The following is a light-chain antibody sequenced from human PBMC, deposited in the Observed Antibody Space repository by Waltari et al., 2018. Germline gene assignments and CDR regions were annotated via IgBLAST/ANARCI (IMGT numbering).Light chain of an antibody. J-gene: IGKJ5*01. Sequence: DIQMTQSTSSLSAPVGDRVTITCRASQSISNYINWSQQKPGKAPKLLIFAASSLQSGVPARFSGSGSGTDFTLTISSLQPEDFATYYCQQGYSTPITFGQGTRLEIK. V-gene: IGKV1-39*01. CDR2: AAS. CDR1: QSISNY. CDR3: QQGYSTPIT.